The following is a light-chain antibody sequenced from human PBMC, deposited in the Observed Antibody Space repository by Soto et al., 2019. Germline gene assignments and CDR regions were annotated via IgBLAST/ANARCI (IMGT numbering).Light chain of an antibody. V-gene: IGLV1-40*01. J-gene: IGLJ3*02. CDR1: TSNLGAGYD. CDR3: SSYTSSRTRV. CDR2: GNR. Sequence: QSVLTQPPSVSGAPGQRVTLSCTGNTSNLGAGYDVHWYQQLPGAAPKLVIFGNRNRPSGVPERFSGSKSGTSASLAITGLQAEDEADYYCSSYTSSRTRVFGGGTKVTVL.